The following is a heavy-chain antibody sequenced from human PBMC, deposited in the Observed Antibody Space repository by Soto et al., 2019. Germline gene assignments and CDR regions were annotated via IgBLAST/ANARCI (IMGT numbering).Heavy chain of an antibody. D-gene: IGHD3-22*01. CDR1: GFTFSSYS. V-gene: IGHV3-21*01. CDR2: ISSSSSYI. J-gene: IGHJ3*02. Sequence: GGSLRLSCAASGFTFSSYSMNWVRQAPGKVLEWVSSISSSSSYIYYADSVKGRFTISRDNAKNSLYLQMNSLRAEDTAVYYCARDEYYYDSSGHNAFDIWGQGXMVTV. CDR3: ARDEYYYDSSGHNAFDI.